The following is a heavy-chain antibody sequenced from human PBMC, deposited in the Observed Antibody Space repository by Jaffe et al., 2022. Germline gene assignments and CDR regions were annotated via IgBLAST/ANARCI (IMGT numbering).Heavy chain of an antibody. Sequence: QVQLQESGPGLVKPSQTLSLTCTVSGGSISSGSYYWSWIRQPAGKGLEWIGRIYTSGSTNYNPSLKSRVTISVDTSKNQFSLKLSSVTAADTAVYYCARGAVGATNPGAFDIWGQGTMVTVSS. V-gene: IGHV4-61*02. CDR1: GGSISSGSYY. J-gene: IGHJ3*02. D-gene: IGHD1-26*01. CDR2: IYTSGST. CDR3: ARGAVGATNPGAFDI.